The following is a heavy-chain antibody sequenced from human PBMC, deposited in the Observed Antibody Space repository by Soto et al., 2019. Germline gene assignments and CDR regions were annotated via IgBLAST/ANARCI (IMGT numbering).Heavy chain of an antibody. CDR1: GGYIRSYY. J-gene: IGHJ4*02. V-gene: IGHV4-59*12. CDR2: IYYSGST. Sequence: SQALSLTCTVSGGYIRSYYWSGIRQPPGKGLEWIGYIYYSGSTYYNPSLKSRVTISVDTSKNQFSLKLNSVTAADTAVYYCARSTTSANYLDYWGEGLLVTVSS. CDR3: ARSTTSANYLDY. D-gene: IGHD2-2*01.